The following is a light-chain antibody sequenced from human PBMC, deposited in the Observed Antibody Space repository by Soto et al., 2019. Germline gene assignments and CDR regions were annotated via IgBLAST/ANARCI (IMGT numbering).Light chain of an antibody. V-gene: IGKV1-39*01. J-gene: IGKJ1*01. Sequence: DIQMTQSPSSLSASVGDRVTITCRARQSIDWHLNWFQQNPGKAPELLIYAASTSQSGVPSRFSGSGSGTEFTLTISSLQPEDFGLYYCLQSYSSPRTFGQGTRVESK. CDR3: LQSYSSPRT. CDR2: AAS. CDR1: QSIDWH.